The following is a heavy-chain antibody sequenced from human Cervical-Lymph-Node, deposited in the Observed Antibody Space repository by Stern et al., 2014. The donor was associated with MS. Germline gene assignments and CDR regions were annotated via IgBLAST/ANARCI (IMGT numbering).Heavy chain of an antibody. CDR1: GFKFSIYW. V-gene: IGHV5-51*01. D-gene: IGHD1-14*01. J-gene: IGHJ4*02. CDR2: VYPGDSET. Sequence: VQLVQSGAELIRPGASLKISCKGSGFKFSIYWIAWVRQMPGKGLEWMGNVYPGDSETRDRPSCQAQVTMSADKSTGSAYLQWSSLNASDTAMYFCARQTTAWASDVWGQGTLVTVSS. CDR3: ARQTTAWASDV.